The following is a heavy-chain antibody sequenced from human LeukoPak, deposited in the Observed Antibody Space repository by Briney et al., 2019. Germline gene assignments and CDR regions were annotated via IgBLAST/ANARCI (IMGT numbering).Heavy chain of an antibody. V-gene: IGHV3-7*01. CDR1: GFIFSNYW. CDR3: AREMGGYPFDY. CDR2: IKQDGSET. J-gene: IGHJ4*02. Sequence: PGGSLRLSCATSGFIFSNYWMSWVRQAPGKGLEWVANIKQDGSETYYVDSVKGRFTISRDNAKKSLNLQMNSLRAEDTAVYYCAREMGGYPFDYWGQGTLVTVSS. D-gene: IGHD5-12*01.